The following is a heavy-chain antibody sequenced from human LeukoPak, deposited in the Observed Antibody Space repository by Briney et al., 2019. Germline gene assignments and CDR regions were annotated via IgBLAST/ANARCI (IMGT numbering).Heavy chain of an antibody. CDR2: INPNTGGA. D-gene: IGHD3-22*01. V-gene: IGHV1-2*02. CDR1: GYTFTAYY. Sequence: ASVKVSCKASGYTFTAYYLHWVRQAPGQGLEWMGWINPNTGGANYAQKFRGRVTMTRDTSISTAYMELSRLRSDDTAVYYCAMIRSYSSGYYPPYYFDYWGQGTLVTVSS. J-gene: IGHJ4*02. CDR3: AMIRSYSSGYYPPYYFDY.